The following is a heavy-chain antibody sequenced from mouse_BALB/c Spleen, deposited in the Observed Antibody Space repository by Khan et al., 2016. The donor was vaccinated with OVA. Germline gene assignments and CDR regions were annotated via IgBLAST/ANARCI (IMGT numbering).Heavy chain of an antibody. CDR3: ARQPYYHDNFMDY. D-gene: IGHD2-10*01. CDR2: IWGDGST. V-gene: IGHV2-6-1*01. Sequence: QVQLKESGPGLVAPSQSLSITCTISGFSLTNYGVHWVRQPPGKGLEWLGVIWGDGSTNYNSALKSRLSITKDNSKSQVFLEMNSLQTDDTAIHFCARQPYYHDNFMDYWGQGTSVTVSS. CDR1: GFSLTNYG. J-gene: IGHJ4*01.